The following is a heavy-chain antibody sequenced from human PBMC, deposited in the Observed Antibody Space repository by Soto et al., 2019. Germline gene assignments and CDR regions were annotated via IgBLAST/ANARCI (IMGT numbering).Heavy chain of an antibody. D-gene: IGHD5-12*01. Sequence: QVQLVQSEAEVKEPGASVKVSCKASGYTFTDYALQWVRQAPGQSLEWMGWINDGNGNTKYSQKFLGRVTFTRDTSASTAYMEMSSLTYEDTAVFYCARARLDGNGYTWSWFDPWGQGVLVTVSS. CDR1: GYTFTDYA. V-gene: IGHV1-3*01. CDR2: INDGNGNT. J-gene: IGHJ5*02. CDR3: ARARLDGNGYTWSWFDP.